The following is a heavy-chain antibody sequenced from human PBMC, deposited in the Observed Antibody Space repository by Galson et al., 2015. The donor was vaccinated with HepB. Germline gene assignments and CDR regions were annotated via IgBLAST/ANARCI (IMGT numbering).Heavy chain of an antibody. CDR3: VKDPHTEYSSSWRYYYGMDV. CDR2: ISSNGGST. Sequence: SLRLSCAASGFTFSSYAMHWVRQAPGKGLEYVSAISSNGGSTYYADSVKGRFTISRDNSKNTLYLQMSSLKAEDTAVYYCVKDPHTEYSSSWRYYYGMDVWGQGTTVTVSS. CDR1: GFTFSSYA. D-gene: IGHD6-13*01. J-gene: IGHJ6*02. V-gene: IGHV3-64D*06.